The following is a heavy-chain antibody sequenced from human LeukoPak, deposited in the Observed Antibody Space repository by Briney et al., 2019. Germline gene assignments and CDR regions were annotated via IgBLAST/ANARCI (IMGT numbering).Heavy chain of an antibody. CDR1: GFTFDDYT. V-gene: IGHV3-43*01. J-gene: IGHJ6*03. D-gene: IGHD5-18*01. CDR3: AKEGYSYGYYYYYYMDV. Sequence: HPGGSLRLSCAASGFTFDDYTMHWVRQAPGKGLEWVSLISWDGGSTHYADSVKGRFTISRDNSKNSLYLQMNSLRTEDTALYYCAKEGYSYGYYYYYYMDVWGKGTTVTVSS. CDR2: ISWDGGST.